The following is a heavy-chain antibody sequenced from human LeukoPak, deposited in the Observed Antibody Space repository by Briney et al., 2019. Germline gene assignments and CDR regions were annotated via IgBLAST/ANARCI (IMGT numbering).Heavy chain of an antibody. CDR1: GGTFSSFA. Sequence: GSSVKVSCKASGGTFSSFALSWVRHAPGQGLEWMEGIIPIFGTANYGQRFQGRVTITADKSTSTAYMELSSLRSEDTAVYYCASGGYCSRGSCYGSLDYWGQGTLVTVSS. D-gene: IGHD2-15*01. J-gene: IGHJ4*02. V-gene: IGHV1-69*06. CDR2: IIPIFGTA. CDR3: ASGGYCSRGSCYGSLDY.